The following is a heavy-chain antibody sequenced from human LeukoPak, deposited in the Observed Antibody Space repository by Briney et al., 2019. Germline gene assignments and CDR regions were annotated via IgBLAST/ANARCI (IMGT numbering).Heavy chain of an antibody. CDR1: GVSISSSSYY. Sequence: SETLSLTCTVSGVSISSSSYYRGWIRQPPGKGLEWIGSIYYSGSTYYNPSLKSRVTISVDTSKNQFSLKLSSVTAADTAVYYCAREEDCSGGSCYPIDYWGQGTLVTVSS. CDR2: IYYSGST. V-gene: IGHV4-39*07. J-gene: IGHJ4*02. CDR3: AREEDCSGGSCYPIDY. D-gene: IGHD2-15*01.